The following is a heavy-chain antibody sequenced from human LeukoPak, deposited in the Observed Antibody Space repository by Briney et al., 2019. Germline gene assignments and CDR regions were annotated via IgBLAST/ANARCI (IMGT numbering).Heavy chain of an antibody. J-gene: IGHJ2*01. Sequence: SETLSLTCAVYGGSFSGYYWSWIRQPPGRGLEWIGEINHSGSTNYNPSLKSRVTISVDTSKNQFSLKLSSVTAADTAVYYCAIGWVAVAGSPWYFDLWGRGTLVTVSS. V-gene: IGHV4-34*01. CDR2: INHSGST. CDR3: AIGWVAVAGSPWYFDL. CDR1: GGSFSGYY. D-gene: IGHD6-19*01.